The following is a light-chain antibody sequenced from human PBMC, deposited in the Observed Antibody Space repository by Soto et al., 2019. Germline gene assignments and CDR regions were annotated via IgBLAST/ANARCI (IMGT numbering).Light chain of an antibody. CDR1: QSISTTS. CDR2: GAS. CDR3: QVRTDWPPFKYT. J-gene: IGKJ2*01. V-gene: IGKV3D-20*02. Sequence: EIVLTQSPGTLSLSPGERATLSCRASQSISTTSLTWYQQRPGQPPRLLIYGASNRATDIADRFSGSGSGTDFTLTISGVEPEDFAVYYCQVRTDWPPFKYTFGQGTKLEVK.